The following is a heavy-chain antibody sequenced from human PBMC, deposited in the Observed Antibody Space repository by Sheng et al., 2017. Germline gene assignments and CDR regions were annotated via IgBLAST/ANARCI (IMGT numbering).Heavy chain of an antibody. CDR2: ISSSSSTI. Sequence: QVKLVESGGGLVKPGGSLRLSCAASGFTFSDYYMSWIRQAPGKGLEWVSYISSSSSTIYHADSVKGRFTISRDNAKVSLYLQMNSLRAEDTAVYYCARSRDGYSLHDPFDIWDQGTMVTVSS. J-gene: IGHJ3*02. V-gene: IGHV3-11*04. CDR3: ARSRDGYSLHDPFDI. CDR1: GFTFSDYY. D-gene: IGHD4-4*01.